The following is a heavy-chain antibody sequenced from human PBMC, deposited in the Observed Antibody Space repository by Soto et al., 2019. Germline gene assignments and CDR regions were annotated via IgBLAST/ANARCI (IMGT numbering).Heavy chain of an antibody. Sequence: GGSLRLSCTASGFMFSSYAMHWVRQAPGKGLEWVAVISHDGKERYYADSVKGRFTISRDNSKNTLYLQMNSLRAEDTSVYYCATDPGVYGVILATIEYWGQGTQVTVSS. V-gene: IGHV3-30*03. J-gene: IGHJ4*02. CDR1: GFMFSSYA. CDR3: ATDPGVYGVILATIEY. D-gene: IGHD3-16*02. CDR2: ISHDGKER.